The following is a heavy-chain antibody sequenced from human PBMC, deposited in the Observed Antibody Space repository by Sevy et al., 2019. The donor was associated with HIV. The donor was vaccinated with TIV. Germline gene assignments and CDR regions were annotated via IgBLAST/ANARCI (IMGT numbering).Heavy chain of an antibody. Sequence: GGSLRLSCAASGLTFSSYAMSWVRQAPGKGLEWVSAISGTGSITYYADSVRGRFTISRDNSNNILYLQMNSLRAEDTAVYFSAKGSHNTGWFPDYWGQGTLVTVSS. V-gene: IGHV3-23*01. CDR2: ISGTGSIT. J-gene: IGHJ4*02. D-gene: IGHD6-19*01. CDR3: AKGSHNTGWFPDY. CDR1: GLTFSSYA.